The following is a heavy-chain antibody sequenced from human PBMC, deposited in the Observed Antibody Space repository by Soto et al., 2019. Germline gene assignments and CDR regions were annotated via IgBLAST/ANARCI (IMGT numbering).Heavy chain of an antibody. CDR1: GGTLSSYT. J-gene: IGHJ4*02. CDR3: VRDWESTTQTWGFGDS. CDR2: IIPIFGVT. D-gene: IGHD3-10*01. V-gene: IGHV1-69*04. Sequence: QVQVVQSGAEVKKPGSSVKVSCKASGGTLSSYTITWVRQAPGQGLEWLGRIIPIFGVTNYAQKFQDRLTMSADRPTTTAYMELSSRTSADTAVYYCVRDWESTTQTWGFGDSWGQGTLVTVSS.